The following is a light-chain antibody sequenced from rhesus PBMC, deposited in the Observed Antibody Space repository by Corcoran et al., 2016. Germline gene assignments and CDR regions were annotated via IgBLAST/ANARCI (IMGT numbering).Light chain of an antibody. V-gene: IGKV2S20*01. CDR2: EVS. CDR1: QSPLDSEDGNTY. CDR3: MQGIEYPFT. Sequence: DIVMTQTPLSLPVTPGEPASISCRSSQSPLDSEDGNTYLEWYLQKPGQVPQPLFYEVSNRACGVPDRFSGSGSDTDFTLKISRVEAEDVGVYYCMQGIEYPFTFSPGTKLDIK. J-gene: IGKJ3*01.